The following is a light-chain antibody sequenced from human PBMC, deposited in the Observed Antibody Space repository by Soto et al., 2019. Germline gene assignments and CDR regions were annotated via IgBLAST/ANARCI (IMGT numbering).Light chain of an antibody. Sequence: QSVLTQPASVSGSPGQSITLSCTGTSSDVGGYNYVSWYQQHPGKAPKLMIYGVSNRPSGVSDRFSGSKSGNTASLTISGLQAEDEADYYCSSYTSSSTLNVFGTGTKLTVL. CDR3: SSYTSSSTLNV. J-gene: IGLJ1*01. CDR2: GVS. V-gene: IGLV2-14*01. CDR1: SSDVGGYNY.